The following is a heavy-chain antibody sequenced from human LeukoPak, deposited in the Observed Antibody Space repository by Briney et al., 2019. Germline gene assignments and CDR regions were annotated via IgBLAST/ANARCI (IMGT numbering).Heavy chain of an antibody. CDR3: AKTAAGTHSWFDH. J-gene: IGHJ5*02. CDR2: ISGTGGST. V-gene: IGHV3-23*01. Sequence: GGSLRLSCAASGFTFSTYAMSWVRQAPGKGLECGSGISGTGGSTYYADSVKGRFTISRDNSKNTLYLQMNRLRAEDTALYYCAKTAAGTHSWFDHWGQGTLVTVSS. D-gene: IGHD6-13*01. CDR1: GFTFSTYA.